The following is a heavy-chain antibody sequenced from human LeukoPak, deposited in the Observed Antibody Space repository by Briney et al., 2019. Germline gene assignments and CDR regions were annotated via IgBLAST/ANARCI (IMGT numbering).Heavy chain of an antibody. CDR1: GFTFTTSS. J-gene: IGHJ3*02. CDR3: ARNYGDQPDAFDI. CDR2: ISRSSSYV. D-gene: IGHD4-17*01. Sequence: GGSLRLSCAASGFTFTTSSMNWVRQASGKGLEWVSSISRSSSYVYYADSVKGRFTISRDNAKNSLYLQMKSLRAEDTAVYYCARNYGDQPDAFDIWGQGTMVTVSS. V-gene: IGHV3-21*01.